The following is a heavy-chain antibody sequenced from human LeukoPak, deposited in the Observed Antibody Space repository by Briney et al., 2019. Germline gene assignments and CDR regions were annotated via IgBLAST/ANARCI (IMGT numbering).Heavy chain of an antibody. CDR1: GGTFSSYA. Sequence: SVKVSCKASGGTFSSYAISWVRQAPGQGLEWMGGIIPIFGTANCAQKFQGRVTITADESTSTAYMELSSLRSEDTAVYYCAILGSYSNYHYYYGMDVWGQGTTVTVSS. D-gene: IGHD4-11*01. J-gene: IGHJ6*02. CDR3: AILGSYSNYHYYYGMDV. V-gene: IGHV1-69*13. CDR2: IIPIFGTA.